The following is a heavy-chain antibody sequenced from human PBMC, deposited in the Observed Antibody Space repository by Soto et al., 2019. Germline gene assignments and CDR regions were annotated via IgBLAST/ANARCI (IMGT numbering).Heavy chain of an antibody. CDR2: ISAYNGNT. Sequence: ASVKVSCKASGYTFTSYGISWVRQAPGQGLEWMGWISAYNGNTNYAQKLQGRVTMTTDTSTSTAYMELRSLRSDDTAVYYCAKLEVVVVAATPANYYYYMDVWGKGTTVTVSS. D-gene: IGHD2-15*01. V-gene: IGHV1-18*01. CDR3: AKLEVVVVAATPANYYYYMDV. CDR1: GYTFTSYG. J-gene: IGHJ6*03.